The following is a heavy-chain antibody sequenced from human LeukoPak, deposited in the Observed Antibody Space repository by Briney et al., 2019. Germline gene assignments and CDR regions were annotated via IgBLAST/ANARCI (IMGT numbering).Heavy chain of an antibody. CDR2: IYTSVST. V-gene: IGHV4-4*07. D-gene: IGHD6-19*01. J-gene: IGHJ4*02. CDR1: GGSISRYY. CDR3: ARSIAVAGKVNYFDY. Sequence: SETLSLTCTVSGGSISRYYWSWIRLPAGEGLECIRRIYTSVSTNYNPSLKTRVTMSVDTSKNQFSLKLSSVTAADTAVYYCARSIAVAGKVNYFDYWGQGTLVTVSS.